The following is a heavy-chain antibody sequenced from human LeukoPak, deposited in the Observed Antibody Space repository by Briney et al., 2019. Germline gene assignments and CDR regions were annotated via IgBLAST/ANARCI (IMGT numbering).Heavy chain of an antibody. CDR2: MNPNSGNT. Sequence: SVKGSCKASGYTFTSYDINWVRQAAGQGLEWMGWMNPNSGNTGYAQKFQGRVTITRNTSISTAYMELSSLRSEDTAVYYCARAQGPNWFDPWGQGTLVTVSS. J-gene: IGHJ5*02. V-gene: IGHV1-8*03. CDR1: GYTFTSYD. CDR3: ARAQGPNWFDP.